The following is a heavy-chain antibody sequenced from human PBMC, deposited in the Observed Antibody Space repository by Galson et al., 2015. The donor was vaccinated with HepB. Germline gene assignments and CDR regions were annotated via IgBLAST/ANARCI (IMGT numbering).Heavy chain of an antibody. CDR1: GYTFTGYY. CDR3: ARAAAGTGDFDY. J-gene: IGHJ4*02. D-gene: IGHD6-13*01. CDR2: INPNSGGT. V-gene: IGHV1-2*06. Sequence: SVKVSCKASGYTFTGYYMHWVRQAPGQGLEWMGRINPNSGGTNYAQKFQGRVTMTRDTSISTAYMELSRLRSDDTAVYYCARAAAGTGDFDYWGQGTLVTVSS.